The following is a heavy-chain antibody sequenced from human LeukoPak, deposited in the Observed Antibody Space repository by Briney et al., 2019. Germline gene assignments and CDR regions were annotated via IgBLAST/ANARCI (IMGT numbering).Heavy chain of an antibody. CDR3: AKGAYYDL. V-gene: IGHV3-23*01. Sequence: PGGTLRLSCAASDFTFSSSGMTWVRQAPGKGLEWVSTVSSSGENTYYADSVKGRFTISRDNSKNTLYLQMNSLRAEDTAVYYCAKGAYYDLWGQGTLVTVSS. D-gene: IGHD3-22*01. CDR1: DFTFSSSG. J-gene: IGHJ4*02. CDR2: VSSSGENT.